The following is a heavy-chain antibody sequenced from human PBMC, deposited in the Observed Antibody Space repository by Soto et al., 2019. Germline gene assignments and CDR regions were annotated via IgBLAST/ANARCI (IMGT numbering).Heavy chain of an antibody. CDR1: CHTFTSYG. V-gene: IGHV1-18*04. Sequence: ASVTVSSKAACHTFTSYGISWVRHAHGHGREWMEWKSAYIVNTTHTQTLQGRDTLTTYTSLRTACTLLRRLRSDDTAVYYCARDSPGYYESSCSDYWGQGTLVTVSS. J-gene: IGHJ4*02. D-gene: IGHD3-22*01. CDR2: KSAYIVNT. CDR3: ARDSPGYYESSCSDY.